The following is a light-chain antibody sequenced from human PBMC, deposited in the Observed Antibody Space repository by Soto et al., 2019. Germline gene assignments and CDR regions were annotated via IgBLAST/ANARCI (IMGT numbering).Light chain of an antibody. Sequence: QSALTQARSVSGSPGQSVAISCTGTSSDVGGYNSVSWYQHHPGKAPTLMIYEVSKRPSGVPDRFSGSKSGNTASLTISGLQVEDEADYYCCSDAGGNYVCGTGTKGTVL. CDR2: EVS. J-gene: IGLJ1*01. CDR3: CSDAGGNYV. CDR1: SSDVGGYNS. V-gene: IGLV2-11*01.